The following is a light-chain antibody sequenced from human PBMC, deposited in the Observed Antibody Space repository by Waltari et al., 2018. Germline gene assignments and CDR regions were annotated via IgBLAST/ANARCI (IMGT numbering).Light chain of an antibody. CDR2: DVS. Sequence: QSALTQPRSVSGSPGQSVTISCTGTSSDVGRYNYVSWYQQHPGIAPKLMIYDVSKRPSGVPDRFSGSKSCNTASLTISGLQAEDEADYYCCSYAGSYTVVFGGGTKLTVL. J-gene: IGLJ2*01. CDR1: SSDVGRYNY. V-gene: IGLV2-11*01. CDR3: CSYAGSYTVV.